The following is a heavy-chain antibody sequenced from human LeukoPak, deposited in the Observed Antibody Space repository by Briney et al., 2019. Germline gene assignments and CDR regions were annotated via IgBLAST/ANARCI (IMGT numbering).Heavy chain of an antibody. J-gene: IGHJ4*02. CDR1: GFTVSSNY. D-gene: IGHD5-18*01. Sequence: GGSLRLSCAASGFTVSSNYMSWVRQAPGKGLEWVSVIYSGGSTYYADSVKGRFTISRDNSKNTLYLQMNSLRAEDTAVYYCARAERGYSYGSGVYFDYWGQGTLVTVSS. CDR2: IYSGGST. CDR3: ARAERGYSYGSGVYFDY. V-gene: IGHV3-53*01.